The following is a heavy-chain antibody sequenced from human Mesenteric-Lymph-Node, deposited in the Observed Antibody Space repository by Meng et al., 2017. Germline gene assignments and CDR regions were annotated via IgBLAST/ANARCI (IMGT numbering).Heavy chain of an antibody. Sequence: LKESGPTLVKPTQTLTLTCTFSGFSLSTSGVGVGLIRQPPGKALEWLALIYWNDDKRYSPSLKSRLTITKDTSKNQVVLTMTNMDPVDTATYYCAHSLWFGESTYWFDPWGQGTLVTVSS. D-gene: IGHD3-10*01. J-gene: IGHJ5*02. CDR3: AHSLWFGESTYWFDP. CDR2: IYWNDDK. V-gene: IGHV2-5*01. CDR1: GFSLSTSGVG.